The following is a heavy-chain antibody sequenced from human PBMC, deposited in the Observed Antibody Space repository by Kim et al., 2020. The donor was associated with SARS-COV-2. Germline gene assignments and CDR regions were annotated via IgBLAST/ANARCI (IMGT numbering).Heavy chain of an antibody. Sequence: GRSLRLSCAASGFTFSSYGMHWVRQAPGKGLEWVAVISYDGSNKYYADSVKGRFTVSRDNSKNTLYLQMNSLRAEDTAVYYCAILSSSWSIDYWGQGTLVTVSS. V-gene: IGHV3-30*03. J-gene: IGHJ4*02. CDR3: AILSSSWSIDY. CDR1: GFTFSSYG. D-gene: IGHD6-13*01. CDR2: ISYDGSNK.